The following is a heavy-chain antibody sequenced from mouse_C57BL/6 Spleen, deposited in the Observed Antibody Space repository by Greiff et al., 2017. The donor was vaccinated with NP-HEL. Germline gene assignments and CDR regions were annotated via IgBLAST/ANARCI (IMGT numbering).Heavy chain of an antibody. CDR2: IYWDDDK. CDR3: ARDDYYGSSWYFDV. V-gene: IGHV8-12*01. D-gene: IGHD1-1*01. J-gene: IGHJ1*03. Sequence: QVTLKESGPGILQSSQTLSLTCSFSGFSLSTSGMGVSWIRQPSGKGLEWLAHIYWDDDKRYNPSLKSRLTISKDTSRNQVFLKITSVDTADTATYYCARDDYYGSSWYFDVWGTGTTVTVSS. CDR1: GFSLSTSGMG.